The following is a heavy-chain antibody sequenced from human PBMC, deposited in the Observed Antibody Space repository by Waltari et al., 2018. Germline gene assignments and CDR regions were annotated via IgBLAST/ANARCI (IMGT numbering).Heavy chain of an antibody. J-gene: IGHJ4*02. V-gene: IGHV5-51*01. CDR3: ERATYYDLWSGDY. D-gene: IGHD3-3*01. CDR1: GYSFTSYW. CDR2: IYPGDSDN. Sequence: EVQLVQSVAEVKKPGESLKISCKSSGYSFTSYWIGWVRQMPGKGLEGMGTIYPGDSDNRYSPAVQGKVARSADKSISTAYLQWSSLKASDSAMYYCERATYYDLWSGDYWGKGSLVSVTS.